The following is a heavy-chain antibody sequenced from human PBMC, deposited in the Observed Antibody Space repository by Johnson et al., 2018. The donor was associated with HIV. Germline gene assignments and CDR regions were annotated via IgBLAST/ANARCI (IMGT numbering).Heavy chain of an antibody. CDR2: IYSGGTT. Sequence: QEQLVESGGGVVQPGRSLRLSCAASGFTFNNYGMHWVRQAPGKGLEWVSVIYSGGTTYYADSVKGRFTISRDNSKNTLYLQMNSLRAEDTAVYYCARGLRRTTVGNDAFDIWGQGTMVTVSS. CDR3: ARGLRRTTVGNDAFDI. D-gene: IGHD4-23*01. J-gene: IGHJ3*02. V-gene: IGHV3-NL1*01. CDR1: GFTFNNYG.